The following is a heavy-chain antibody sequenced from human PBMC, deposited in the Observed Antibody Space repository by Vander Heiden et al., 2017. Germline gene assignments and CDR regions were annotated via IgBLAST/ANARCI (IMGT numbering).Heavy chain of an antibody. CDR3: ARPPAWPVRHYFDY. V-gene: IGHV3-7*01. J-gene: IGHJ4*02. D-gene: IGHD6-19*01. Sequence: EVQLVESGGGLVQPGGSLRLSWAASAFPFSNYWMSWVRQAPGKGLEWVANIKQDGSEKYYVDSVKGRFTISRDNAKNSLYLQMNSLRAEDTAVYYCARPPAWPVRHYFDYWGQGTLVTVSS. CDR2: IKQDGSEK. CDR1: AFPFSNYW.